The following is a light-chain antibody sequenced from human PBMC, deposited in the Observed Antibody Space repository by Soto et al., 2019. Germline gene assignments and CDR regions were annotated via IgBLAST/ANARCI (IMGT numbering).Light chain of an antibody. CDR3: QQYYSKPLT. J-gene: IGKJ4*01. V-gene: IGKV4-1*01. Sequence: DIVMTQSPDSLAVSLGERATINCKSSQSVLFSSNNKNYLGWYQQKVGQPPKLHIYWASTRESGVPDRFSGRGSGTDFTLTISNLQAEDVAVYYCQQYYSKPLTFGGGTKVEIK. CDR2: WAS. CDR1: QSVLFSSNNKNY.